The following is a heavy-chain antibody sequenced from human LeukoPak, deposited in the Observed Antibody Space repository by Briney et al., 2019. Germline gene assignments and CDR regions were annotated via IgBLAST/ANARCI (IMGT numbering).Heavy chain of an antibody. CDR1: GFTFDDYG. D-gene: IGHD3-10*01. V-gene: IGHV3-20*04. Sequence: GGSLRLSCAASGFTFDDYGMSWVRQAPGKGLEWISGVNWNGGSTGYADSVKGRFTIYRDNAKNSLYLQMNSLRAEDTALYYCATLTLYYGSGSYFDYWGQGTLVAVSS. CDR3: ATLTLYYGSGSYFDY. CDR2: VNWNGGST. J-gene: IGHJ4*02.